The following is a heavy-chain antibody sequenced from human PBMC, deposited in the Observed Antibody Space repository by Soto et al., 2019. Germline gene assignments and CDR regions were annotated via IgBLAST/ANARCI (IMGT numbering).Heavy chain of an antibody. V-gene: IGHV3-23*01. CDR3: AKDLAGGYCSGGSCYSPGFY. Sequence: EVQLLESGGGLVQPGGSLRLSCAASGFTFSSYAMSWVRQAPGKGLEWVSAISGSGGSTYYADSVTGRFSISRDNSKNTLYLQMNSLRAEELAVYYCAKDLAGGYCSGGSCYSPGFYWGQGTLVPVSS. CDR1: GFTFSSYA. D-gene: IGHD2-15*01. CDR2: ISGSGGST. J-gene: IGHJ4*02.